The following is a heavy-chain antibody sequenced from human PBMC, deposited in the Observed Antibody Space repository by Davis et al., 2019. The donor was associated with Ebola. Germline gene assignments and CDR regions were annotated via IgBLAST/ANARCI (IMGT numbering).Heavy chain of an antibody. V-gene: IGHV3-64D*06. Sequence: SCKASGYTFTSDGLCWVRQAPGKGLEYVTTISHNGARTYSADSVKGRFVVSRDNSNNILYLQMSSLRADDTAVYYCVKQGSVPCYNWGQGTLVTVSS. CDR2: ISHNGART. J-gene: IGHJ4*02. CDR1: GYTFTSDG. CDR3: VKQGSVPCYN. D-gene: IGHD2-15*01.